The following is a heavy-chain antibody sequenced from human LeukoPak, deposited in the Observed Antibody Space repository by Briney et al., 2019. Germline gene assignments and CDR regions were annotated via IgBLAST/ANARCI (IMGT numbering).Heavy chain of an antibody. CDR1: GGSISSYY. V-gene: IGHV4-4*07. CDR3: ARELAKGVVPAAITANWFDP. Sequence: SETLSLTCTVSGGSISSYYWSWIRQPAGKGLEWIGRIYTSGSTNYNPSLKSRVTMSVDTSKNQFSLKLSSVTAADTAMYYCARELAKGVVPAAITANWFDPWGQGTLVTVSS. CDR2: IYTSGST. D-gene: IGHD2-2*01. J-gene: IGHJ5*02.